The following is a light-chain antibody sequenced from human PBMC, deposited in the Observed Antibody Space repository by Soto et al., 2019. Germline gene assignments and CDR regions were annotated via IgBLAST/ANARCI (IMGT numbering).Light chain of an antibody. CDR3: QQYNNWPRIT. CDR2: GAS. Sequence: EIVMTQSQATLSVSPGERATFSCWASQSVSSNLAWYQQKPGQAPRLLIYGASTRATGIPARFSGSGSGTEFTLTISSLQSEDFAVYYCQQYNNWPRITFGLVTLLEIK. CDR1: QSVSSN. V-gene: IGKV3-15*01. J-gene: IGKJ5*01.